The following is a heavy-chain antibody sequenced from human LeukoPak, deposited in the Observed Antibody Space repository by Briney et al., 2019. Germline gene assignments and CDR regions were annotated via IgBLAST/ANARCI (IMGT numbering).Heavy chain of an antibody. CDR1: GGSISSSSYY. CDR2: INYSGST. D-gene: IGHD2-15*01. V-gene: IGHV4-39*01. CDR3: AKLGYCGGGSCYPTDY. Sequence: SETLSLTCTVSGGSISSSSYYWGWIRQPPGKGLEWIGSINYSGSTYYNPSLKSRVTISVDTSKNQFSLKLSSVTAADTVVYYWAKLGYCGGGSCYPTDYWGQGTLVTVSS. J-gene: IGHJ4*02.